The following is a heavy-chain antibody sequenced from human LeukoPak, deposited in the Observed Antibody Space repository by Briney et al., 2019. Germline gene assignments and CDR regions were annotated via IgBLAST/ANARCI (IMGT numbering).Heavy chain of an antibody. V-gene: IGHV4-59*01. D-gene: IGHD5-12*01. J-gene: IGHJ6*02. CDR1: GGSISTYY. Sequence: SEPLSLTCTVSGGSISTYYWSWIRQPPGTALEWIGYIYYTGSINYNPSLKSRVTISVDTSKNQFSLKLTSVTAADTAVYYCATEVAPSDHYYYYGMDVWGQGTTVTVSS. CDR2: IYYTGSI. CDR3: ATEVAPSDHYYYYGMDV.